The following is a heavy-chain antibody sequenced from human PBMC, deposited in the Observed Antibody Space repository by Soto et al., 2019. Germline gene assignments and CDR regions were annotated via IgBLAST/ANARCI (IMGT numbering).Heavy chain of an antibody. D-gene: IGHD2-21*02. CDR2: ISYDGSNK. V-gene: IGHV3-30-3*01. Sequence: QVQLVESGGGVVQPGRSLRLSCAASGFTFSSYAMHWVRQAPGKGLEWVAVISYDGSNKYYADSVEGRFTISRDNSKNTLYLQVNSLRAEDTAVYYCARDPVAYCGGDCRTFDYWGQGTLVTVSS. CDR1: GFTFSSYA. CDR3: ARDPVAYCGGDCRTFDY. J-gene: IGHJ4*02.